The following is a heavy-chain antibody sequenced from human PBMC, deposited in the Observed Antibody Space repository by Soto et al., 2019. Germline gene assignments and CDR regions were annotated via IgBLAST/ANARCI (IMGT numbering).Heavy chain of an antibody. V-gene: IGHV2-5*02. CDR1: GFSLSTSGVG. J-gene: IGHJ6*02. CDR2: IYWDDDK. Sequence: QITLKESGPTLVKPTQTLTLTCTFSGFSLSTSGVGVAWIRQPPGKALEWLALIYWDDDKRYRPSLETRLTIPKDTSKNQVVRTMTNMASVDTATYYCAYLPCSGGSCYWSSYSGMDVWGQGTTVTVSS. D-gene: IGHD2-15*01. CDR3: AYLPCSGGSCYWSSYSGMDV.